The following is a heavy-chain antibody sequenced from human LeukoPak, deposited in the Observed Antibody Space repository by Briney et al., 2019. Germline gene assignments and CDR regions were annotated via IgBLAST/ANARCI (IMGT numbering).Heavy chain of an antibody. V-gene: IGHV4-59*08. CDR2: IYYSGST. CDR3: ARLGDGSGSYYTLDY. CDR1: GGTISSYY. D-gene: IGHD3-10*01. Sequence: PSETLSLTCTVSGGTISSYYWSWIRQPPGKGLEWIGYIYYSGSTNYNPSLKSRVTISVDTSKNQFSLKLSSVTAADTAVYYCARLGDGSGSYYTLDYWGQGTLVTVSS. J-gene: IGHJ4*02.